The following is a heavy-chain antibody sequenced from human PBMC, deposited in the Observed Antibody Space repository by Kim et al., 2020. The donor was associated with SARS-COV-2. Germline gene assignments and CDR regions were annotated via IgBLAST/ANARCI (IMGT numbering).Heavy chain of an antibody. CDR2: IAFDGSNK. CDR1: GFTFSSYA. V-gene: IGHV3-30-3*01. CDR3: AKTYNGSYFGAFDI. D-gene: IGHD1-26*01. Sequence: GGSLRLSCAASGFTFSSYAIYWVRQAPGKGLEWVAVIAFDGSNKYYADSVKGRFTISRDNSKNTLYLQMNSLRAEDTAVYYCAKTYNGSYFGAFDIWGQGTMVTVSS. J-gene: IGHJ3*02.